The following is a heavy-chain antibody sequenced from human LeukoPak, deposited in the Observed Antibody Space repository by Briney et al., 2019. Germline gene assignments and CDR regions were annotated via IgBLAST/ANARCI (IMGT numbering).Heavy chain of an antibody. CDR2: IRSKAYGGTT. V-gene: IGHV3-49*04. CDR1: GFTFGDYA. D-gene: IGHD3-16*01. Sequence: GRSLRLSCTASGFTFGDYAMSWVRQAPGKGLEWVGFIRSKAYGGTTEYAASVKGRFTSSRDDSKSIAYLQMNSLKTEDTAVYYCTSPAYDYVWGSSDYWGQGTLVTVSS. J-gene: IGHJ4*02. CDR3: TSPAYDYVWGSSDY.